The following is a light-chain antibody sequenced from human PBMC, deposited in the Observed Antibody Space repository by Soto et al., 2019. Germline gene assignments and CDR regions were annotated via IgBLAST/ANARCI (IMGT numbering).Light chain of an antibody. CDR3: QQYNSWLWT. CDR1: QSVSSK. CDR2: GAS. J-gene: IGKJ1*01. V-gene: IGKV3-15*01. Sequence: EIVMTQSPATLSVSPGEGATLSCRASQSVSSKLAWYQQKPGQAPRLLIYGASTRATGIPARISGSGSGTEFTLIISSLQSEDSAVYYCQQYNSWLWTLGQGTKVDIK.